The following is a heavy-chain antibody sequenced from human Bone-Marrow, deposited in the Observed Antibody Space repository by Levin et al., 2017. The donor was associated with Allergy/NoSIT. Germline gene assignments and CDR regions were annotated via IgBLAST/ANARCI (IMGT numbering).Heavy chain of an antibody. CDR3: ATNWHRGALDI. V-gene: IGHV3-7*01. Sequence: PSETLSLTCAASGFPLSRYWMSWVRQAPGKGLEWLANIKEDGSEGYYVDSVEGRFIISRDNAKNSLYLQMNSLRAEDTAVYYCATNWHRGALDIWGQGTMVTVSS. J-gene: IGHJ3*02. CDR2: IKEDGSEG. CDR1: GFPLSRYW. D-gene: IGHD1-1*01.